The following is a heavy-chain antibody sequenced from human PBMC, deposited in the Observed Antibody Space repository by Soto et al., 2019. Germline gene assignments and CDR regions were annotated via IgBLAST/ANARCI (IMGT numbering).Heavy chain of an antibody. D-gene: IGHD3-22*01. CDR1: GASMSNYY. CDR2: IFGSGET. J-gene: IGHJ4*02. V-gene: IGHV4-4*07. Sequence: QVQLQESGPRLLKPLETLSLTCTVSGASMSNYYWSWIRQPAGKGLEWIGRIFGSGETYYNPSLKGRVILSVYLSMSQFSLELTSVPAAVTAVYFCVREGDYSDNNGYPLFDCWGQGPLVPVSP. CDR3: VREGDYSDNNGYPLFDC.